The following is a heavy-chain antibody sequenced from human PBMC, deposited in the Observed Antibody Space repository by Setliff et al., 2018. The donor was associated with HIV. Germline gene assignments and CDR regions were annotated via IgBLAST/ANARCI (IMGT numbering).Heavy chain of an antibody. J-gene: IGHJ3*02. CDR2: IDPNSGDT. CDR1: GYTFTGYY. Sequence: ASVKVSCKASGYTFTGYYLHWVRQAPGQGLEWMGWIDPNSGDTNYEQKFQGRVSMTRDTSISTVYMELSSLRSDDTAMYYCATQRDIVMVPGQGGFDIWAQGTMVTVPS. CDR3: ATQRDIVMVPGQGGFDI. V-gene: IGHV1-2*02. D-gene: IGHD2-2*01.